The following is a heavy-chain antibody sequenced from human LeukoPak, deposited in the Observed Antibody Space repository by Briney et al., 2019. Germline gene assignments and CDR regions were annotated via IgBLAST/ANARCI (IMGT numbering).Heavy chain of an antibody. CDR1: GGTFSSYA. D-gene: IGHD3-10*01. CDR3: ARDGKGGFGELLYLLGY. J-gene: IGHJ4*02. V-gene: IGHV1-69*06. Sequence: SVKVSCKASGGTFSSYAISWVRQAPGQGLEWMGGIIPIFGTADYAQKFQGRVTITADKSTSTACMELSSLRSEDTAVYYCARDGKGGFGELLYLLGYWGQGTLVTVSS. CDR2: IIPIFGTA.